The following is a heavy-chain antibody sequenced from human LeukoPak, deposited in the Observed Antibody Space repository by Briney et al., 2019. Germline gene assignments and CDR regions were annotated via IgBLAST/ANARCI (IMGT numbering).Heavy chain of an antibody. D-gene: IGHD3-3*01. CDR3: ATAASFGVITPDFDY. J-gene: IGHJ4*02. Sequence: GGSLRLSCKGYGYTFAKYWIGWVRQMPGKGLEWMGIVYPGDSDTRYSPSFQGQVTISADKSISTAYLQWSSLKASETAIYYCATAASFGVITPDFDYWGQGTLVTASS. CDR2: VYPGDSDT. CDR1: GYTFAKYW. V-gene: IGHV5-51*01.